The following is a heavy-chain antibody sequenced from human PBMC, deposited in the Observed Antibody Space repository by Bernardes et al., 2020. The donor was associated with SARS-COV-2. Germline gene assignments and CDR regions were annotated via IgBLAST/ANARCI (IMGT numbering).Heavy chain of an antibody. CDR1: GFTFSSYA. CDR2: ISYSGDNT. J-gene: IGHJ3*02. D-gene: IGHD3-10*01. V-gene: IGHV3-23*01. CDR3: AKRGDYYISGSYVVGAWHAFEI. Sequence: GGSLRLSCAASGFTFSSYAMSWVRQAPGKGLEWVSGISYSGDNTYYADSVKGRFTISRDNSKNTLYLQMNSLRAEDTAVYYCAKRGDYYISGSYVVGAWHAFEIWGQGTMVTVSS.